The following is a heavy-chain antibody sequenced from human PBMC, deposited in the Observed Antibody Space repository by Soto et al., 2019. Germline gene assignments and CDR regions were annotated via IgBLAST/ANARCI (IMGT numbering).Heavy chain of an antibody. V-gene: IGHV4-31*03. CDR2: RYYSEST. CDR1: GGSITTVGYY. Sequence: LSLTCTVSGGSITTVGYYWSWIRQLPGKGLEWIGHRYYSESTYYNPSLKSRVSISLDTSKNQFSLKLSFVTAADTAMYYCARTKCSGGSCYSWSLDYWGQGTLVTVSS. D-gene: IGHD2-15*01. CDR3: ARTKCSGGSCYSWSLDY. J-gene: IGHJ4*02.